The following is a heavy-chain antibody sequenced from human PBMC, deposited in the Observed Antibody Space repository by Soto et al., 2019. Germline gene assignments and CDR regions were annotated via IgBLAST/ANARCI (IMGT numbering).Heavy chain of an antibody. CDR2: INHSGST. Sequence: PSETLSLTCAVYGGSFSGYYWSWIRQPPGKGLEWIGEINHSGSTNYNPSLKSRVTISVDTSKNQFSLKLSSVTAADTAVYYCARTDYDYVWGSDRRTRIPNWFDPWGQGTLVTVSS. CDR1: GGSFSGYY. CDR3: ARTDYDYVWGSDRRTRIPNWFDP. J-gene: IGHJ5*02. V-gene: IGHV4-34*01. D-gene: IGHD3-16*02.